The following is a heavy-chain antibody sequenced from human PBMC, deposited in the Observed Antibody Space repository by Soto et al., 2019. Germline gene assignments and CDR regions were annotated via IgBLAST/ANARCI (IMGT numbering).Heavy chain of an antibody. CDR2: IRTISSAI. CDR3: ARDTPSFDS. CDR1: GFTFSDYP. Sequence: QLVESGGGLVQPGGSLRLSCAASGFTFSDYPMNWVRQAPGKGLEWVSSIRTISSAIYFADSVRGRFTISRDNARNSLYLKMTSLRDEDTAVYYCARDTPSFDSWGQGTLVTVSS. D-gene: IGHD2-15*01. J-gene: IGHJ4*02. V-gene: IGHV3-48*02.